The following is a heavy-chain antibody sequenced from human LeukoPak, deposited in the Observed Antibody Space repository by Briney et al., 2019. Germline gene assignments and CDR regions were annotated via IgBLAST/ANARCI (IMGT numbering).Heavy chain of an antibody. V-gene: IGHV1-18*01. CDR2: ISAYNGNT. CDR1: GYTFTSYG. J-gene: IGHJ4*02. D-gene: IGHD3-10*01. CDR3: ARGTYYYGSGSYFDY. Sequence: GASVKVSCKAYGYTFTSYGISWVRQAPGQGLEWMGWISAYNGNTNYAQKLQDRVTMTTDISTSTAYMELRSLRSDDTAVYYCARGTYYYGSGSYFDYWGQGTLVTVSS.